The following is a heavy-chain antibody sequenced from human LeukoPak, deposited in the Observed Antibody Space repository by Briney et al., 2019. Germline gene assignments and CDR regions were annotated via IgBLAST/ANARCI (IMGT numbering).Heavy chain of an antibody. CDR1: GYTFTGYY. Sequence: ASVKASCKASGYTFTGYYMHWVRQAPGQGLEWMGWVSPDSGGTNYAQKFQGRVTMARDTSISTAYMELSGLRSDDTAVYYCARGIARGGFTVTGGYWGQGTLVTVSS. J-gene: IGHJ4*02. CDR3: ARGIARGGFTVTGGY. V-gene: IGHV1-2*02. CDR2: VSPDSGGT. D-gene: IGHD4-17*01.